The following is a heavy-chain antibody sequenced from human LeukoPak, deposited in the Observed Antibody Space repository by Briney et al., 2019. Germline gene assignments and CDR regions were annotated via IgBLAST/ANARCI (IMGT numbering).Heavy chain of an antibody. CDR2: IRYDGSNK. Sequence: SGGSLRLSCAASGFTFSSYGMHWVRQAPGKGLEWVAFIRYDGSNKYYADSVKGRSTISRDNSKNTLYPQMNSLRAEDTAVYYCAKAGYCSSTSCYPPNFDYWGQGTLVTVSS. CDR3: AKAGYCSSTSCYPPNFDY. D-gene: IGHD2-2*01. J-gene: IGHJ4*02. V-gene: IGHV3-30*02. CDR1: GFTFSSYG.